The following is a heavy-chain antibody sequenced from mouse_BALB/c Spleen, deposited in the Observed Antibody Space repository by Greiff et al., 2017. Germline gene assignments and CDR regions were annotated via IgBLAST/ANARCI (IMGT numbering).Heavy chain of an antibody. CDR2: IDPSDSYT. CDR1: GYTFTSYW. Sequence: VQLQQPGAELVKPGASVKLSCKASGYTFTSYWMHWVKQRPGQGLEWIGEIDPSDSYTNYNQKFKGKATLTVDKSSSTAYMQLSSLTSEDSAVYYCARVHGSSLWYFDVWGAGTTVTVSS. J-gene: IGHJ1*01. CDR3: ARVHGSSLWYFDV. V-gene: IGHV1-69*02. D-gene: IGHD1-1*01.